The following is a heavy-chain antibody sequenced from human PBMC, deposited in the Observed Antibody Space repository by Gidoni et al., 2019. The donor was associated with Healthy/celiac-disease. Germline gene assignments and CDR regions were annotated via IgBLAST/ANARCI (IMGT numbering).Heavy chain of an antibody. D-gene: IGHD1-26*01. CDR2: IDWDDDT. J-gene: IGHJ4*02. CDR3: ARKIVGATWGFDY. Sequence: QVTLSESGPALVKPTQTLTLTCTFSGFSLSTSGMCVSWIRQPPGKALEWLARIDWDDDTYYSTSLKTRLTISKDTSKNQVVLTMTNMDHVDTATYDCARKIVGATWGFDYWGQGTLVNVSS. V-gene: IGHV2-70*15. CDR1: GFSLSTSGMC.